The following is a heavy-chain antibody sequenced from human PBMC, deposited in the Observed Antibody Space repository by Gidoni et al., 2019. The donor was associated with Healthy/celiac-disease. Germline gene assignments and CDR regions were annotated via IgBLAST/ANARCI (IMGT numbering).Heavy chain of an antibody. CDR2: SNHSGST. J-gene: IGHJ4*02. Sequence: QVQLQQWGAGLLKPSATLSLTGAVYGGSFSGSYWSWIRQPPGKGLEGIGESNHSGSTNYNPSLKSRVTISVDTSKNQFSLKLSSVTAADTAVYYCAREMATIGGGVFGYWGQGTLVTVSS. CDR1: GGSFSGSY. V-gene: IGHV4-34*01. D-gene: IGHD5-12*01. CDR3: AREMATIGGGVFGY.